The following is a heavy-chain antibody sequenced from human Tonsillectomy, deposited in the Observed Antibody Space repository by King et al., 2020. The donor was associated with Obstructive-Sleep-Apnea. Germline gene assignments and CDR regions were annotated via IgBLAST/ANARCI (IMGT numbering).Heavy chain of an antibody. Sequence: TLQESGPTLVKPTQTLTLTCTFSGFSLSTSGVGVGWIRQPPGKALEWLALIYWNDDKRYSPSLKSRLTITKDTSKNQVVLTMTKMDPVDTATYYCAHRGGTYSTGWYRDDYWGQGTLVTVSS. CDR3: AHRGGTYSTGWYRDDY. CDR1: GFSLSTSGVG. V-gene: IGHV2-5*01. CDR2: IYWNDDK. D-gene: IGHD6-19*01. J-gene: IGHJ4*02.